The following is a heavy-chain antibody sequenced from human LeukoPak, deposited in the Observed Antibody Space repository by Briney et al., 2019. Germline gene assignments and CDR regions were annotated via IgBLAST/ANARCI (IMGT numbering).Heavy chain of an antibody. Sequence: GASVKVSRKASGYTFTSYGISWVRQAPGQGLEWMGWISAYNGNTNYAQKLQGRVTMTTDTSTGTAYMELRSLRSDDTAVYYCARDAVPDDAFDIWGQGTMVTVSS. CDR1: GYTFTSYG. CDR2: ISAYNGNT. J-gene: IGHJ3*02. CDR3: ARDAVPDDAFDI. V-gene: IGHV1-18*01.